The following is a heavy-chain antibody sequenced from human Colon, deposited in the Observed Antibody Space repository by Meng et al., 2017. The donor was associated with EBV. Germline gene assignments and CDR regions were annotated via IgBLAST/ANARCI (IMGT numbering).Heavy chain of an antibody. CDR1: GFTFSSAA. D-gene: IGHD2-15*01. Sequence: VQIGEVWGGLVRPRGSLILSCADSGFTFSSAAWSWVRQAPGRGLEWVSTISGSGLSTYYADSVKGRFTISRDNSKNTLYLQMNSLRAEDTALYYCATALYWGQGTLVTVSS. V-gene: IGHV3-23*04. CDR2: ISGSGLST. CDR3: ATALY. J-gene: IGHJ4*02.